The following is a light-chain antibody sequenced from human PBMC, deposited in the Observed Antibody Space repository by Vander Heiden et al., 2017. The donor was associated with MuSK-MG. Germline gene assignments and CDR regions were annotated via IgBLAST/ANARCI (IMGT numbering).Light chain of an antibody. V-gene: IGKV1-12*01. CDR2: GAS. CDR1: QDINKW. J-gene: IGKJ3*01. CDR3: QQTNSFPVT. Sequence: DIQLTQSPSSVSASVGDTVTIACRASQDINKWLAWYHHKPGAAPKVLIYGASNLQSGVPGRFSGNGSGTHFTLTIIGLQPEDFGTFYCQQTNSFPVTFGHGTKVDLK.